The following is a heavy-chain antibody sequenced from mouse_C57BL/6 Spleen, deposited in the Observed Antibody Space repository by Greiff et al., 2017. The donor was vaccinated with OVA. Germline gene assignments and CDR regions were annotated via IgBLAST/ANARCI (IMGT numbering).Heavy chain of an antibody. Sequence: EVKLVESGGGLVQPGGSLSLSCAASGFTFTDYYMSWVRQPPGKALEWLGFIRNKANGYTTEYSASVKGRFTISRDNSQSILYLQMNALRAEDSATYYCARLRDGYSLDYWGQGTTLTVSS. J-gene: IGHJ2*01. V-gene: IGHV7-3*01. D-gene: IGHD2-3*01. CDR2: IRNKANGYTT. CDR3: ARLRDGYSLDY. CDR1: GFTFTDYY.